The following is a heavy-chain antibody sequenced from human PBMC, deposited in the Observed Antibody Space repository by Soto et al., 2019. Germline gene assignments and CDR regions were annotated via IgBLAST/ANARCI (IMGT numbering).Heavy chain of an antibody. CDR3: ARDRFGSGSYYNTRDNWLDP. CDR2: TSGSGGST. D-gene: IGHD3-10*01. Sequence: LRVSRRVSEVSSSRCALSRFRQNPGKGLEWVSATSGSGGSTYYAASVKGRFTISRDTSKNTLYLQMNSLRAEDTAVYYCARDRFGSGSYYNTRDNWLDPWVQGTLVSVP. V-gene: IGHV3-23*01. CDR1: EVSSSRCA. J-gene: IGHJ5*02.